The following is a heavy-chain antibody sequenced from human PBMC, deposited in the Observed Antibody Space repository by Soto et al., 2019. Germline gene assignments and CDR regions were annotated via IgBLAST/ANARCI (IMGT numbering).Heavy chain of an antibody. CDR1: GYSFTSYW. CDR3: ARQLESEWAPSLYNWFDP. D-gene: IGHD3-3*01. Sequence: GGSLRLSCKGSGYSFTSYWIGWVRQMPGKGLEWMGIIYPGDSDTRYSPSFQGQVTISADKSISTAYLQWSSLKASDTAMYYCARQLESEWAPSLYNWFDPWGQGTLVTVSS. V-gene: IGHV5-51*01. J-gene: IGHJ5*02. CDR2: IYPGDSDT.